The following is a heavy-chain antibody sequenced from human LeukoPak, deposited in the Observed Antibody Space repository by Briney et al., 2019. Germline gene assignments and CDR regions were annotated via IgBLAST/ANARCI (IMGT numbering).Heavy chain of an antibody. Sequence: SVKVSCKASGGTFSSYAFSWVRQAPGQGLEWMGRIIPIFGTANYAQKFQGRVTITTDESTSTAYMELSSLRSEDTAVYYCARTKEPLAEYFQHWGQGTLVTVSS. V-gene: IGHV1-69*05. CDR3: ARTKEPLAEYFQH. CDR2: IIPIFGTA. D-gene: IGHD1-26*01. CDR1: GGTFSSYA. J-gene: IGHJ1*01.